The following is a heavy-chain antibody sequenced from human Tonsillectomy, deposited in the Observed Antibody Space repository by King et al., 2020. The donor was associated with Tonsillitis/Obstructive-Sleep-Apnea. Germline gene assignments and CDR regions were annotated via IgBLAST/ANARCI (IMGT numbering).Heavy chain of an antibody. CDR1: GFTFINAW. Sequence: QLVQSGGGLVKPGGSLRLSCAASGFTFINAWMSWVRQAPGQGLEWVGRIKSTTDGGTTAYAEPVKGRFTISRDDSKNTLYLQMNSLKTEDTAVYYCTTVAEGTSLAFDIWGQGTMVTVSS. CDR2: IKSTTDGGTT. CDR3: TTVAEGTSLAFDI. V-gene: IGHV3-15*01. D-gene: IGHD1-1*01. J-gene: IGHJ3*02.